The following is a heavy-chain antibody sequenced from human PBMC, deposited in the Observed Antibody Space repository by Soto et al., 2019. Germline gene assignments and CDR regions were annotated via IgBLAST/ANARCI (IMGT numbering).Heavy chain of an antibody. CDR2: IKQDGSEK. V-gene: IGHV3-7*03. J-gene: IGHJ4*02. Sequence: GGSLRLSCAASGFRFSSYWMSWVRQAPGKGLEWVANIKQDGSEKYYVDSVKGRFTISRDNAKNSLYLQMNSLRAEDTAVYYCARDYYDSSATPKFDYCGQGTLLTVSS. D-gene: IGHD3-22*01. CDR3: ARDYYDSSATPKFDY. CDR1: GFRFSSYW.